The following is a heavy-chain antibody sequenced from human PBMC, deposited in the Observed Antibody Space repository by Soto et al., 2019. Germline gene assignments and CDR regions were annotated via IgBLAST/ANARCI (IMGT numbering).Heavy chain of an antibody. Sequence: EVQLLESGGGLVQPGGSLRLSCAASGFTFSTYAMSWVRQAPGKGLEWVSEISGSGGTTYYVDSVKGRFTISRDNSKNTLFLQMNSLRAEDTAVYYCAKRLCSSGGDFDSWGQGTLVTVSS. V-gene: IGHV3-23*01. CDR2: ISGSGGTT. CDR1: GFTFSTYA. CDR3: AKRLCSSGGDFDS. D-gene: IGHD2-2*01. J-gene: IGHJ4*02.